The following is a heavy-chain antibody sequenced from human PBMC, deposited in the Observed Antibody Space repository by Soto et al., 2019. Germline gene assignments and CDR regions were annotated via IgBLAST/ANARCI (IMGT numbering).Heavy chain of an antibody. CDR3: ARDLFGYSSSWYKVVGYYYYYMDV. D-gene: IGHD6-13*01. V-gene: IGHV3-7*01. CDR2: IKQDGSEK. J-gene: IGHJ6*03. Sequence: GGSLRLSCAASGFTFSSYWMSWVRQAPGKGLEWVANIKQDGSEKYYVDSVKGRFTISRDNAKNPLYLQMNSLRAEDTAVYYCARDLFGYSSSWYKVVGYYYYYMDVWGKGTTVTVSS. CDR1: GFTFSSYW.